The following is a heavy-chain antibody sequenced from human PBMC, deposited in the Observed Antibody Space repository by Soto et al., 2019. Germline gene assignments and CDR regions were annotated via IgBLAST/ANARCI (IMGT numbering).Heavy chain of an antibody. Sequence: PGGSLRLSCAASGFTFSSYAMNWVRQAPGKGLEWVSAITGSGGTRYYADSVKGRFTISRDNSKNTLYLQMNSLRPEDTAIYYCAKVYYYDSSGYYQEGNYFDYWGQGTLVTVSS. CDR3: AKVYYYDSSGYYQEGNYFDY. CDR1: GFTFSSYA. CDR2: ITGSGGTR. V-gene: IGHV3-23*01. D-gene: IGHD3-22*01. J-gene: IGHJ4*02.